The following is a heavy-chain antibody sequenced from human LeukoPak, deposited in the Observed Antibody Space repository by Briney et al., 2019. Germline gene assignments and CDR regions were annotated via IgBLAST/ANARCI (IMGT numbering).Heavy chain of an antibody. J-gene: IGHJ4*02. CDR1: GFTFSSYA. CDR2: ISWNSGSI. Sequence: GGSLRLSCAASGFTFSSYAMHWVRQAPGKGLEWVSGISWNSGSIGYADSVKGRFTISRDNAKNSLYLQMNSLRAEDTALYYCANLQYWGQGTLVTVSS. V-gene: IGHV3-9*01. CDR3: ANLQY.